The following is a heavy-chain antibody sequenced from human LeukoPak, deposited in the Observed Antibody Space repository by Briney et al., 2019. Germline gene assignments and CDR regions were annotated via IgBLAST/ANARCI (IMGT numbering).Heavy chain of an antibody. V-gene: IGHV6-1*01. D-gene: IGHD3-3*01. Sequence: SQTLSLTCAISGDFVSSSNAAWNWVRQSPSRGLEWLGRTYLRSRWYHDFAGSVKSRISINADTSKNQFSLQLNSVTPDDTAVYYCARDGGPTGVLNFDYWGQGTLVTVSS. CDR3: ARDGGPTGVLNFDY. CDR2: TYLRSRWYH. J-gene: IGHJ4*02. CDR1: GDFVSSSNAA.